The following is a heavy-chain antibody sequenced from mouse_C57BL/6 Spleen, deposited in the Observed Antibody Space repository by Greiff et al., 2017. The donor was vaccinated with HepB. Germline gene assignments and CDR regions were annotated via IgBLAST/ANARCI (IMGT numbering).Heavy chain of an antibody. D-gene: IGHD1-1*01. J-gene: IGHJ4*01. CDR2: IYPRDGST. V-gene: IGHV1-85*01. Sequence: VQLVESGPELVKPGASVKLSCKASGYTFTSYDINWVKQRPGQGLEWIGWIYPRDGSTKYNEKFKGKATLTVDTSSSTAYMELHSLTSEDSAVYFCARKGPYYGGAMDYWGQGTSVTVSS. CDR3: ARKGPYYGGAMDY. CDR1: GYTFTSYD.